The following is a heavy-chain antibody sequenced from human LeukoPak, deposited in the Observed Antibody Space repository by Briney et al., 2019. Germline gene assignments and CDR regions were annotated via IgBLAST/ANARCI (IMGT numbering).Heavy chain of an antibody. J-gene: IGHJ2*01. Sequence: SQALSLTCTVSGGSISSGSYYWSWIRQPAGKGLEWIGRIYTSGSTNYNPSLKSRVTISVDTSKSQFSLKLNSVTAADTAVYYCTRDPRGRGGYWYFDLWGRGTLVTVSS. D-gene: IGHD3-16*01. CDR2: IYTSGST. V-gene: IGHV4-61*02. CDR3: TRDPRGRGGYWYFDL. CDR1: GGSISSGSYY.